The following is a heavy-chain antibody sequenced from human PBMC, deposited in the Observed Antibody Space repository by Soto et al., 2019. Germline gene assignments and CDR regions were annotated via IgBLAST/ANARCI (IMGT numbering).Heavy chain of an antibody. CDR2: IIPIFGTT. Sequence: QVQLVQSGAEVKKPGSSVKVSCKASGGTFSSYAISWVRQAPGQGLEWMGGIIPIFGTTNYAQKFQGRVTITADEATSTAYMELSSLRSEDTAAYYCARGYCSGGSCYSGALVWGQGTLVTVSS. D-gene: IGHD2-15*01. J-gene: IGHJ4*02. CDR3: ARGYCSGGSCYSGALV. CDR1: GGTFSSYA. V-gene: IGHV1-69*01.